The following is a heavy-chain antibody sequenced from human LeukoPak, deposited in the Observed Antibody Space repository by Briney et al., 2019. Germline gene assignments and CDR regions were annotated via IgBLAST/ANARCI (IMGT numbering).Heavy chain of an antibody. V-gene: IGHV3-74*01. J-gene: IGHJ4*02. CDR3: GKDRSGSLDY. Sequence: GGSLRLSCAASEFSFSSDLMHWVRQAPGKGLVWVSHINSDGRSTRYADSVKGRFTISRDNAKNTLYLQMNSLRAEDTAVYYCGKDRSGSLDYWGQGTLVTVSS. CDR2: INSDGRST. CDR1: EFSFSSDL. D-gene: IGHD1-26*01.